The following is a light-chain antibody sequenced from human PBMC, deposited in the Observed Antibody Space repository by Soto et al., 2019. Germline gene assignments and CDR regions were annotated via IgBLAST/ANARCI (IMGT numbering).Light chain of an antibody. CDR1: QNLQNY. J-gene: IGKJ5*01. Sequence: DIQMPQSPSSLSASLGDTFTISCRASQNLQNYLHWYQQKAGKAPEVLLYVASILKDGVSSRFSGTGYGTDFTLTITNLQPEDFAMYYCQQSYGCSPITFGQGTR. CDR3: QQSYGCSPIT. CDR2: VAS. V-gene: IGKV1-39*01.